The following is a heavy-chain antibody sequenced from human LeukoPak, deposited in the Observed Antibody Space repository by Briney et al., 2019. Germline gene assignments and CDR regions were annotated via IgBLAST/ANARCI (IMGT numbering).Heavy chain of an antibody. J-gene: IGHJ4*02. CDR3: ANNRGDY. D-gene: IGHD1-14*01. V-gene: IGHV4-39*01. Sequence: PSETVSLTCTVSGGSISSTTYYWDWIRQPPGKGLEWIGSIYYSGSTYYNPSLKSRVTISVDTSRNQFSLKLSSVTAADTAVYYCANNRGDYWGQGTLVTVSS. CDR2: IYYSGST. CDR1: GGSISSTTYY.